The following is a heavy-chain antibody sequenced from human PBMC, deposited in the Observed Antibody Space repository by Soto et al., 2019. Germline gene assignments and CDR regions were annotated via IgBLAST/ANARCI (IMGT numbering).Heavy chain of an antibody. CDR1: GFSVGSNY. CDR3: AREQNYYYHTTGYYMGLFDH. Sequence: VGSLRLSCAASGFSVGSNYMSWVRQAPGKGLEWVSLIYTGGGTFFADPVKGRFTISRDKTKNILYLQMNSLRAEDTAVYYCAREQNYYYHTTGYYMGLFDHWGQGTLVTVSS. D-gene: IGHD3-22*01. V-gene: IGHV3-53*01. CDR2: IYTGGGT. J-gene: IGHJ4*02.